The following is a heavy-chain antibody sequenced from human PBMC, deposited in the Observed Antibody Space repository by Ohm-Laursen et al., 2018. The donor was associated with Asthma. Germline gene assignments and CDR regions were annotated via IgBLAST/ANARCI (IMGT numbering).Heavy chain of an antibody. CDR1: GFTFSSYG. CDR3: AKDSPTGDWYFDL. J-gene: IGHJ2*01. V-gene: IGHV3-30*18. CDR2: ISYDGSNK. D-gene: IGHD7-27*01. Sequence: SLRLSCAASGFTFSSYGMHWVRQAPGKGLEWVAVISYDGSNKYYADSVKGRFTISRDNSKNTLYLQMNSLGAEDTAVYYCAKDSPTGDWYFDLWGRGTLVTVSS.